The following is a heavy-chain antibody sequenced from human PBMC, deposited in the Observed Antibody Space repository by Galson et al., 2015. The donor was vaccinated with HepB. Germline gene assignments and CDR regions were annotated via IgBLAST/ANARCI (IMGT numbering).Heavy chain of an antibody. D-gene: IGHD5-24*01. Sequence: TLSLTCTVSGGSISSSYYYWAWIRQPPGKGLEWIGIVYYTGSAYYNPSLTSRVTLSVDTSNNRFSLKLRSVTAADTAIYYCARDARSGGLQTNWLDPWGQGTLVAVSS. CDR3: ARDARSGGLQTNWLDP. V-gene: IGHV4-39*07. CDR1: GGSISSSYYY. CDR2: VYYTGSA. J-gene: IGHJ5*02.